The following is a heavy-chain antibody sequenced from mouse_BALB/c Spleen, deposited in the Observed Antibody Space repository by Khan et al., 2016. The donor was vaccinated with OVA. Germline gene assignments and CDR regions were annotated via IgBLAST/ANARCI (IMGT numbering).Heavy chain of an antibody. D-gene: IGHD1-2*01. CDR3: AKWGTANYYAMDY. Sequence: QMQLEESGPGLVAPSQSLSITCTVSGFSLTSYGVNWVRQPPGKGLEWLGVIWGDGSTNYHSTLMSRLSISKDNSQSQVFLKLSSLQTDDTATYYGAKWGTANYYAMDYWGQGTSVTVSS. J-gene: IGHJ4*01. CDR2: IWGDGST. CDR1: GFSLTSYG. V-gene: IGHV2-3*01.